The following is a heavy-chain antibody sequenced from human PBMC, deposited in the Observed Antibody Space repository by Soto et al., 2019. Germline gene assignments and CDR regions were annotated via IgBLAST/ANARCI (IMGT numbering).Heavy chain of an antibody. Sequence: SETLSLTCAVYGGSFSGYYGSWIRQPPGKGLEWIGEIIHPGNTNYNPSLKSRLTISVDTSKNQFSLRLRSVTAADTAVYYCARDPPQNASSFYGWDVWGKGTRVTVPS. CDR1: GGSFSGYY. D-gene: IGHD2-2*01. CDR2: IIHPGNT. J-gene: IGHJ6*04. V-gene: IGHV4-34*12. CDR3: ARDPPQNASSFYGWDV.